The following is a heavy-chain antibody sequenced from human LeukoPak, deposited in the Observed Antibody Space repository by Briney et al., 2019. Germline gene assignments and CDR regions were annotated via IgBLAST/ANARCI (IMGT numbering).Heavy chain of an antibody. V-gene: IGHV3-30*18. CDR3: AKGAGSGGYYNEGGNWFDP. D-gene: IGHD3-10*01. CDR2: ISYDGSNK. CDR1: GFTFSSYG. Sequence: GGSLRLSCAASGFTFSSYGMHWVRQAPGKGLEWVAVISYDGSNKYYADSVKGRFTISRDNSKNTLYLQMNSLRAEDTAVYYCAKGAGSGGYYNEGGNWFDPWGQGTLVTVSS. J-gene: IGHJ5*02.